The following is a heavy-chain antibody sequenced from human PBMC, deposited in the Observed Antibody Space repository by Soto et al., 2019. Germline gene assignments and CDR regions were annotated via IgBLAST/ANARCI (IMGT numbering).Heavy chain of an antibody. CDR2: GLRPDYT. V-gene: IGHV4-59*01. J-gene: IGHJ4*01. CDR1: GGSINDYY. Sequence: QVQLQESGPGLVKPSETLSLTCTVSGGSINDYYWSWTRQPPGKGLEWIAYGLRPDYTGYNPSLRNRVTISSDTSKNHFSLRLISVTAADTAVYYCVAGPDRAKSAYWGQGTLVTVSS. CDR3: VAGPDRAKSAY.